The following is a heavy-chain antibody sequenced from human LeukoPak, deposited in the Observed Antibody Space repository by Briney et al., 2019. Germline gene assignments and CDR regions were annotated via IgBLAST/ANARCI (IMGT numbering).Heavy chain of an antibody. CDR2: ISGSGGII. J-gene: IGHJ4*02. D-gene: IGHD6-6*01. CDR1: GFTFSSYE. CDR3: ARDGRFDYSSSSYLDY. Sequence: GSLRLSCAASGFTFSSYEMNWVGQAPGKGLEWVAYISGSGGIIYYADSVKGRFTISRDNAKNSLYLQMNSLRAEDTAVYYCARDGRFDYSSSSYLDYWAQGTLVTVTS. V-gene: IGHV3-48*03.